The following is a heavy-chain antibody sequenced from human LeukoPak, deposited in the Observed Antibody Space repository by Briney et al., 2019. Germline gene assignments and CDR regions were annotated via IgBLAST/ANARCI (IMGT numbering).Heavy chain of an antibody. CDR2: ISYTGST. V-gene: IGHV4-39*07. CDR1: GVSISRSSFY. D-gene: IGHD2-15*01. Sequence: SETLSLTCSVSGVSISRSSFYWGWIRQPPGQGLEWIGSISYTGSTYYNPSLKSRVTISVDTSKNQFSLKLSSVTAADTAVYYCARDVGYFDYWGQGTLVTVSS. CDR3: ARDVGYFDY. J-gene: IGHJ4*02.